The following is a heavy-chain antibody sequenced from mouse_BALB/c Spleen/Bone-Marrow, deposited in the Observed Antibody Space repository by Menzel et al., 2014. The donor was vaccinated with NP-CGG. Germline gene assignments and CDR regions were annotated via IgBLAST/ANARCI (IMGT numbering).Heavy chain of an antibody. V-gene: IGHV5-6-5*01. CDR3: ARGYDGYYGFAY. CDR2: ISSGGST. Sequence: EVHLVESGGGLVKPGGSLKLSCAASGFTFSSYAMSWVRQTPEKRLEWVASISSGGSTYYPDSVKGRFTISRDNARNILYLQMRSLRSEDTAMYYCARGYDGYYGFAYWGQGTLVTVSA. D-gene: IGHD2-3*01. CDR1: GFTFSSYA. J-gene: IGHJ3*01.